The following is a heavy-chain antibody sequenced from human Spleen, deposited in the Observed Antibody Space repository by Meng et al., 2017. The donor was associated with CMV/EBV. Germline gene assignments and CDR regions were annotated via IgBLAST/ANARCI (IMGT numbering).Heavy chain of an antibody. Sequence: GESLKISCAVSGITFRSYGMSWVRQAPGKGLEWVSGMSIGSENTYYADSVKGRFTIFRDNSKNTLYLQMNSLRAEDTAVYYCANGLTNFYRAFDIWGQGTMVTVSS. CDR2: MSIGSENT. V-gene: IGHV3-23*01. CDR1: GITFRSYG. J-gene: IGHJ3*02. CDR3: ANGLTNFYRAFDI. D-gene: IGHD2/OR15-2a*01.